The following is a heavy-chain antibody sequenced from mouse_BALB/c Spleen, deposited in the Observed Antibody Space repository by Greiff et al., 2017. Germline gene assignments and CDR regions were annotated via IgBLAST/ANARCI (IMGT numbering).Heavy chain of an antibody. Sequence: EVQLQQSGPGLVKPSQSLSLTCTVTGYSITSDYAWNWIRQFPGNKLEWMGYISYSGSTSYNPSLKNRISITRDTSKNQFFLQLNSVTTEDTATYYCASTGNPDSSARWFAYWGQGTPVTVSA. V-gene: IGHV3-2*02. CDR1: GYSITSDYA. CDR2: ISYSGST. D-gene: IGHD3-2*01. CDR3: ASTGNPDSSARWFAY. J-gene: IGHJ3*01.